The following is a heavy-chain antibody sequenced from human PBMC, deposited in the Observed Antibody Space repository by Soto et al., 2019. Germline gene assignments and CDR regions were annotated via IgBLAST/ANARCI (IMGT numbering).Heavy chain of an antibody. J-gene: IGHJ6*02. V-gene: IGHV3-9*01. CDR1: GFTFDDYA. D-gene: IGHD3-16*01. CDR3: AKDKGGGFYYYGIDV. CDR2: ISWNSGSI. Sequence: GGSLRLSCAASGFTFDDYAMHWVRQAPGKGLEWVSGISWNSGSIGYDDSLKGRFTISRDNDKNSLYLQMNSLRAEDTASFYCAKDKGGGFYYYGIDVWGQGTTVTVSS.